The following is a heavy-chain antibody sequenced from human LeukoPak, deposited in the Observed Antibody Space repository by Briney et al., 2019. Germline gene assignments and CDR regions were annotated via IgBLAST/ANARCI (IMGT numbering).Heavy chain of an antibody. D-gene: IGHD3-22*01. J-gene: IGHJ6*03. Sequence: PSETLSLTCAVYGGSFSGYYWSWIRQPPGKGLEWIGEINHSGSTNYNPSLKSRVTISVDTSKNQFSLKLSSVTAADTAVYYCARARWAHYYDSSGYSYYYYYMDVWGKGTTVTVSS. CDR1: GGSFSGYY. V-gene: IGHV4-34*01. CDR2: INHSGST. CDR3: ARARWAHYYDSSGYSYYYYYMDV.